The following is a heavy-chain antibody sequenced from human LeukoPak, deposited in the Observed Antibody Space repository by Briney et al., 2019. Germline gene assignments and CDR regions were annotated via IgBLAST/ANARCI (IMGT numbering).Heavy chain of an antibody. CDR1: GYSFTSYW. D-gene: IGHD5-18*01. CDR2: IYPGDPDT. Sequence: PGESLKISCKGSGYSFTSYWIGWVRQMPGKGLEWMGIIYPGDPDTRYSPSFQGQVTISADKSISTAYLQWSSLKASDTAMYYCARRGYSYGYSYYYYMDVWGKGTTVTVSS. CDR3: ARRGYSYGYSYYYYMDV. J-gene: IGHJ6*03. V-gene: IGHV5-51*01.